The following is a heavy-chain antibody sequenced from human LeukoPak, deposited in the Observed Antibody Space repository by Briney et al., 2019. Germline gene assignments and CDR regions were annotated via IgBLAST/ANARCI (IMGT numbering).Heavy chain of an antibody. CDR3: AKVGQQLVNYFDY. Sequence: GGSLRLSCAASGFTFSSYAMHWVRQAPGKGLEWVAVISYDGSNKYYADSVKGRFTISRDNSKNTLYLQMNSLRAEDTAVYYCAKVGQQLVNYFDYWGQGTLVTVSS. CDR2: ISYDGSNK. J-gene: IGHJ4*02. V-gene: IGHV3-30-3*01. CDR1: GFTFSSYA. D-gene: IGHD6-13*01.